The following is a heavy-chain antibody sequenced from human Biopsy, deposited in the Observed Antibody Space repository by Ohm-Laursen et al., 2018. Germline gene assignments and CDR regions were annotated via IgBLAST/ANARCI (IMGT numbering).Heavy chain of an antibody. V-gene: IGHV1-69*06. J-gene: IGHJ1*01. D-gene: IGHD3-9*01. Sequence: VSSVKVSCKASGGTFINYAISWVRQAPGQGLEWLGGNIPILGTGNYAQKFQDRVTVAADTSTSTATMELRSLRSDDTAVYYCATKLTGYFHHWGQGTLVIVSS. CDR2: NIPILGTG. CDR1: GGTFINYA. CDR3: ATKLTGYFHH.